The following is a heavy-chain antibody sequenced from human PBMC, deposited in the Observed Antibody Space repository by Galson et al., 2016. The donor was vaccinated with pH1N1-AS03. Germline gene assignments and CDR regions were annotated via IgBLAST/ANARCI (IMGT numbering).Heavy chain of an antibody. D-gene: IGHD4-11*01. CDR3: AKGHSNYSGMDV. Sequence: SLRLSCAASGFSFSSYGMHWARQAPGKGLEWVAFIPYDGNNTYYSDSVKGRFTISRDNSKNTVYLQMNSLRAEDTAVYYCAKGHSNYSGMDVWGQGTAVTVSS. V-gene: IGHV3-30*02. CDR2: IPYDGNNT. CDR1: GFSFSSYG. J-gene: IGHJ6*02.